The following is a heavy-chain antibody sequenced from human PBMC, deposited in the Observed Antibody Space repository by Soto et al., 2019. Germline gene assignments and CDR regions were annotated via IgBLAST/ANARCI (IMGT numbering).Heavy chain of an antibody. D-gene: IGHD4-4*01. J-gene: IGHJ6*03. CDR2: INWNGGST. CDR3: ARGGPYSNYYYYYMDV. V-gene: IGHV3-20*01. Sequence: GGSLRLSCAASGFTFDDYGMSWVRQAPGKGLEWVSGINWNGGSTGYADSVKGRFTISRDNAKNSLYLQMNSLRAEDTALYHCARGGPYSNYYYYYMDVWGKGTTVTVSS. CDR1: GFTFDDYG.